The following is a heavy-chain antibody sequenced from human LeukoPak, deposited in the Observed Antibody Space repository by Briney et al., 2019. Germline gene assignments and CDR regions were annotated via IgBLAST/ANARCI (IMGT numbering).Heavy chain of an antibody. J-gene: IGHJ4*02. D-gene: IGHD5-12*01. CDR1: GFTFSSYA. CDR2: ISGSGGST. V-gene: IGHV3-23*01. Sequence: GGSLRLSCAASGFTFSSYAMSWVRQAPGKGLEWVSAISGSGGSTYYADSVEGRFTISRDNSKNTLYLQMNSLRAEDTAVFYCAKVRGYSGYDWFDYWGQGTLVTVSS. CDR3: AKVRGYSGYDWFDY.